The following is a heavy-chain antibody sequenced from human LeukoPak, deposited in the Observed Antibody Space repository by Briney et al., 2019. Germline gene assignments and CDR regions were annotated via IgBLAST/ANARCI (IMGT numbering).Heavy chain of an antibody. Sequence: SETLSHTCAVYGGSFSGYYWSWIRQPPGKGLEWIGEINHSGSTNYNPSLKSRVTISVDTSKNQFSLKLSSVTAADTAVYYCARGYYDILTGYYPFDYWGQGTLVTVSS. J-gene: IGHJ4*02. V-gene: IGHV4-34*01. CDR1: GGSFSGYY. D-gene: IGHD3-9*01. CDR2: INHSGST. CDR3: ARGYYDILTGYYPFDY.